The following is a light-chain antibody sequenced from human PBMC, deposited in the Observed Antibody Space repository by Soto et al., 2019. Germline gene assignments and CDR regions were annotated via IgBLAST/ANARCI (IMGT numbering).Light chain of an antibody. CDR2: TDN. J-gene: IGLJ1*01. CDR1: SSNIGSNS. Sequence: QSVLAHPPSVSGTLGQSVTISCSGGSSNIGSNSVNWYQQLPGTAPKLLIFTDNQRPPGVPDRFSGSKSGTSASLAISGLQPQDEADHYCAAWDNSLNVYVFGTGTKLTVL. CDR3: AAWDNSLNVYV. V-gene: IGLV1-44*01.